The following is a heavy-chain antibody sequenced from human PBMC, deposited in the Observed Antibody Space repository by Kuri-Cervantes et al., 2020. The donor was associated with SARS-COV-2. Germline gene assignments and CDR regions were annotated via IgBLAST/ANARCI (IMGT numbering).Heavy chain of an antibody. V-gene: IGHV1-69*05. Sequence: SVKVSCKASGGTFSSYAISWVRQAPGQGLEWMGGIIPIFGTANYAQKFQGRVTMTRDTSTSTVYMELSSLRSEDTAVYYCARDRHSPWCSSTSCYGPGDGFDPWGQGTLVTVSS. D-gene: IGHD2-2*01. CDR2: IIPIFGTA. J-gene: IGHJ5*02. CDR1: GGTFSSYA. CDR3: ARDRHSPWCSSTSCYGPGDGFDP.